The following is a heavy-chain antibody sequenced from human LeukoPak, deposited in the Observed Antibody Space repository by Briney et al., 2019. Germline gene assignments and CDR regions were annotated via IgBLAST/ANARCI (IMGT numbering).Heavy chain of an antibody. CDR2: ISGSGGST. CDR3: AKIHPRWLHRFDY. V-gene: IGHV3-23*01. Sequence: GGSLRLSCTVSGFTFSSYWMSWVRQAPGKGLEWVSAISGSGGSTYYADSVKGRFTISRDNSKNTLYLQMNSLRAEDTAVYYCAKIHPRWLHRFDYWGQGTLVTVSS. J-gene: IGHJ4*02. D-gene: IGHD5-24*01. CDR1: GFTFSSYW.